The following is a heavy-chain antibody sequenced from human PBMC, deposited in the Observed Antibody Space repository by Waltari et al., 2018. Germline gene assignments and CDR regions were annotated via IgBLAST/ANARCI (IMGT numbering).Heavy chain of an antibody. Sequence: QVQLQESGPGLVKPSATLSLTCTVSGGSISSYYWSWIRHPPGKGLEWIGYIYYSGSTNYNPSLKSRVTISVDTSKNQFSLKLSSVTAADTAVYYCASDSGSEFDYWGQGTLVTVSS. CDR3: ASDSGSEFDY. V-gene: IGHV4-59*01. D-gene: IGHD1-26*01. J-gene: IGHJ4*02. CDR1: GGSISSYY. CDR2: IYYSGST.